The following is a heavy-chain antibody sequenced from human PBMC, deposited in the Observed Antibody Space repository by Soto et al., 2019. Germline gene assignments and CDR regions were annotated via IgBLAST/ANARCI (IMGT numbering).Heavy chain of an antibody. J-gene: IGHJ4*01. CDR1: GFTFRSYN. V-gene: IGHV3-48*02. D-gene: IGHD5-12*01. CDR3: ARGGTIAVTTIGDY. Sequence: DVQLVESGGCLVQPGGSLRLSCAASGFTFRSYNMNWVRQAPGQGLDWLSYISSSRSTIYYADSVKGRFTISRDNAKNSLYLQMNSLRDDDTAMYYCARGGTIAVTTIGDYWGQGTLVTVSS. CDR2: ISSSRSTI.